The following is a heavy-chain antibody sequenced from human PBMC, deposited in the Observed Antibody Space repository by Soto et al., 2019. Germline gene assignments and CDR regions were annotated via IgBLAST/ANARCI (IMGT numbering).Heavy chain of an antibody. Sequence: SETLSLTCAVYGGSFSGYYWSWIRQPPGKGLEWIGEINHSGSTNYNPSLKSRVTISVDTSKNQFSLKLSSVTAADTAVYYCARRVLYSGYPRDWGQGTLVTVSS. CDR1: GGSFSGYY. V-gene: IGHV4-34*01. J-gene: IGHJ4*02. CDR2: INHSGST. D-gene: IGHD5-12*01. CDR3: ARRVLYSGYPRD.